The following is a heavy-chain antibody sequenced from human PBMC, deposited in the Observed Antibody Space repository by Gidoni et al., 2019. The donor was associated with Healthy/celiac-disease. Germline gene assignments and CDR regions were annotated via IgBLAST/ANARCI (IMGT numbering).Heavy chain of an antibody. V-gene: IGHV3-66*02. Sequence: EVQLVESGGGLVQPGGSLRLSCAASGFTVSSNYMSWVRQAPGKGLEWVSVIYSGGSTYYADSVKGRFTISRDNSKNTLYLQMNSLRAEDTAVYYCARDTRLFYRGYWGQGTLVTVSS. CDR3: ARDTRLFYRGY. J-gene: IGHJ4*02. D-gene: IGHD3-22*01. CDR2: IYSGGST. CDR1: GFTVSSNY.